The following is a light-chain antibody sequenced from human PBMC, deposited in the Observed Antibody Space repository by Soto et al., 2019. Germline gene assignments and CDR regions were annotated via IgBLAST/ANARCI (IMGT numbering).Light chain of an antibody. J-gene: IGKJ1*01. CDR2: DAS. CDR1: QSVSSSY. CDR3: QHYNSYSEA. V-gene: IGKV3-20*01. Sequence: EIVLTQSPGTLSLSPGARAPLSCRASQSVSSSYLAWYQQKPGQAPRLLIYDASNRATGIPARFSGSGSGTEFTLTISSLQPDDFATYYCQHYNSYSEAFGQGTKVDIK.